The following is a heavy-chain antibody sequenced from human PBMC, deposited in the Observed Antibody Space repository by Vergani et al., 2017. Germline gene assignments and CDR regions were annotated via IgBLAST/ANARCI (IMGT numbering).Heavy chain of an antibody. Sequence: QVQLVQSGAEVKKPGASVKVSCKASGYTFTSYAMHWVRQAPGQRLEWMGWSNAGNGNTKYSQEFQGRVTITRETSASTAYMELRSLRSDDTAVYYCARGGGDCSGGSCYFLDYWGQGTLVTVSS. D-gene: IGHD2-15*01. V-gene: IGHV1-3*02. J-gene: IGHJ4*02. CDR1: GYTFTSYA. CDR2: SNAGNGNT. CDR3: ARGGGDCSGGSCYFLDY.